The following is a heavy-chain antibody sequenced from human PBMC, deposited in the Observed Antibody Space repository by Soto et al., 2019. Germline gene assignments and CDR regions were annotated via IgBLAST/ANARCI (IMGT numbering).Heavy chain of an antibody. Sequence: PGGSLRLSCASSGFTFSSYAMSWVRQAPGKGLEWVSAISSSGGSTYYADSVKGRFTISRDNAKNTLYLQMNSLRAEDTAVYYCARARAIAAAGISWFDPWGQGTLVTVSS. D-gene: IGHD6-13*01. CDR1: GFTFSSYA. CDR3: ARARAIAAAGISWFDP. J-gene: IGHJ5*02. V-gene: IGHV3-23*01. CDR2: ISSSGGST.